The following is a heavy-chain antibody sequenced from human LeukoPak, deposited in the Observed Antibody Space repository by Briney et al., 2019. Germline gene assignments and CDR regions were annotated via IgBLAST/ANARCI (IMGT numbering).Heavy chain of an antibody. D-gene: IGHD3-10*01. CDR2: IIPIFGTA. Sequence: GASVKVSCKASGGTFSSYAISWVRQAPGQGLEWMGGIIPIFGTANYAQKFQGRVTITADESTSTAYMELSSLRSEDTAVYYCARALEGRFGELEYYYYYYMDVWGKGTTVTISS. J-gene: IGHJ6*03. CDR3: ARALEGRFGELEYYYYYYMDV. V-gene: IGHV1-69*13. CDR1: GGTFSSYA.